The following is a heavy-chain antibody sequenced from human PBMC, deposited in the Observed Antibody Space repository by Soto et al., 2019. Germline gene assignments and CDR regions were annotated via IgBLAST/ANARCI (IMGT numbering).Heavy chain of an antibody. CDR1: GASINDYY. V-gene: IGHV4-59*01. CDR3: ARANSSSWYKLEYKWFDP. CDR2: MYYSETT. J-gene: IGHJ5*02. Sequence: SETLSLTCTVSGASINDYYWSWIRQTPGKGLEWVGVMYYSETTKYNPSLKGRVNMSLDTSKNQVSLNLKSVTAADTAVYYCARANSSSWYKLEYKWFDPWGQGTLVTVSS. D-gene: IGHD6-13*01.